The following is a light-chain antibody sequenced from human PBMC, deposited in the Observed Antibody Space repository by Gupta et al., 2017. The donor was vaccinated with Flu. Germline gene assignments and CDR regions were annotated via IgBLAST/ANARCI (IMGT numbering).Light chain of an antibody. V-gene: IGKV3-11*01. CDR1: QSVSSY. J-gene: IGKJ2*01. CDR3: QNRSNWP. Sequence: IVLTQSPATLSLSPGERATRSCRASQSVSSYLAWDQQKPAQAPRLLIYDAYNRATGIPARFSRRRSGTDFTLTRSSLEHEDFAVYHCQNRSNWPFRQRTKMEIK. CDR2: DAY.